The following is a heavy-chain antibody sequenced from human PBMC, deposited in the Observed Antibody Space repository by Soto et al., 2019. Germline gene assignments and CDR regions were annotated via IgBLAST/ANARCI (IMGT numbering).Heavy chain of an antibody. CDR2: IYYSGST. J-gene: IGHJ6*02. CDR3: ARRPVENGMDV. Sequence: SETLSLTCTVSGGSISSSSYYWGWIRQPPGQGLEWIGSIYYSGSTYYNPSLKSRVTISVDTSKNQFSLKLSSVTAADTAVYYCARRPVENGMDVWGQGTTVTVSS. CDR1: GGSISSSSYY. V-gene: IGHV4-39*01.